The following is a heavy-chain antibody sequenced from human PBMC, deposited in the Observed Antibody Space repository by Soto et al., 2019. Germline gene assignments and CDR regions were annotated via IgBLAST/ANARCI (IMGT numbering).Heavy chain of an antibody. V-gene: IGHV1-3*01. CDR2: INAGNGNT. CDR1: GYTFTSYA. Sequence: ASVKVSCKASGYTFTSYAMHWVRQAPGQRLEWMGWINAGNGNTKYSQKLQGRVTITRDTSASTAYMELSSLRSEDTAVYYCAAGPSHSSGWIFDYWGQGTLVTVSS. CDR3: AAGPSHSSGWIFDY. J-gene: IGHJ4*02. D-gene: IGHD6-19*01.